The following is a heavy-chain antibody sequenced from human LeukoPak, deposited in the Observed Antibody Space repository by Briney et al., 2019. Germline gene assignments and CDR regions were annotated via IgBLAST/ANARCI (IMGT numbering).Heavy chain of an antibody. J-gene: IGHJ4*02. CDR3: ARHAGRLRYFDWSTWAPFDY. Sequence: PSETLSLTCTVSTYSISSGYYWGWIRQPPGKGLEWIGYIYYSGSTNYNPSLKSRVTISVDTSKNQFSLKLSSVTAADTAVYYCARHAGRLRYFDWSTWAPFDYWGQGTLVTVSS. V-gene: IGHV4-38-2*02. D-gene: IGHD3-9*01. CDR2: IYYSGST. CDR1: TYSISSGYY.